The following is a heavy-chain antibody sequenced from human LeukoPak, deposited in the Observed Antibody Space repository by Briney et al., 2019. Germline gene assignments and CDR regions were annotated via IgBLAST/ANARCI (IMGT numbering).Heavy chain of an antibody. J-gene: IGHJ6*03. Sequence: SETLSLTCAVYGGSFSGYYWNWIRQPPGKGLEWIGEINHSGSTNYNPSLKSRVTISLDTSKNQFSLKLSSVTAADTAVYYCARGKFLTYYDLWSGDYYYMDVWGKGTTVAVSS. CDR2: INHSGST. CDR1: GGSFSGYY. CDR3: ARGKFLTYYDLWSGDYYYMDV. V-gene: IGHV4-34*01. D-gene: IGHD3-3*01.